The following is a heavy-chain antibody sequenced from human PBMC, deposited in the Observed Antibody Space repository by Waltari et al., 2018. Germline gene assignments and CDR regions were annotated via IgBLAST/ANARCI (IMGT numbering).Heavy chain of an antibody. CDR1: GYTFTGYY. D-gene: IGHD6-13*01. J-gene: IGHJ4*02. V-gene: IGHV1-2*02. CDR3: ARTTKGIAAAAIDY. CDR2: INPNSGGT. Sequence: QVQLVQSGAEVQKPGASVTVSCKASGYTFTGYYVHWVRQAPGQGLEWMGWINPNSGGTNYAQRFQGRVTMTRDTSISTAYMELSRLTSDDTAVYYCARTTKGIAAAAIDYWGQGTLVTVSS.